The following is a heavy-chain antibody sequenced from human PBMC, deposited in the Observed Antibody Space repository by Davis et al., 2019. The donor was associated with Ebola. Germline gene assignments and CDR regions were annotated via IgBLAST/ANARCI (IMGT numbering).Heavy chain of an antibody. J-gene: IGHJ4*02. CDR1: GFTVSSNY. V-gene: IGHV3-66*01. D-gene: IGHD2-15*01. CDR2: IYSGGST. CDR3: ASPKYCSGGSCYSWNSPFDY. Sequence: GESLKISSAASGFTVSSNYMSWVRQAPGKGLEWVSVIYSGGSTYYADSVKGRFTISRDNSKNTLYLQMNSLRAEDTAVYYCASPKYCSGGSCYSWNSPFDYWGQGTLVTVSS.